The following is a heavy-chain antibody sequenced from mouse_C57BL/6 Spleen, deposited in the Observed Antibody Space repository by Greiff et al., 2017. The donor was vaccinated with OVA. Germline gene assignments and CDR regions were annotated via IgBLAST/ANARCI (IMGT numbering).Heavy chain of an antibody. CDR3: TRRDYYYGSSHYWYFDV. Sequence: VQLQQSGTVLARPGASVKMSCKTSGYTFTSYWMHWVKQRPGQGLEWIGAIYPGNSDTSYNQKFKGKAKLTAVTSASTAYMELSSLTNEDSAVYYCTRRDYYYGSSHYWYFDVWGTGTTVTVSS. CDR2: IYPGNSDT. D-gene: IGHD1-1*01. V-gene: IGHV1-5*01. J-gene: IGHJ1*03. CDR1: GYTFTSYW.